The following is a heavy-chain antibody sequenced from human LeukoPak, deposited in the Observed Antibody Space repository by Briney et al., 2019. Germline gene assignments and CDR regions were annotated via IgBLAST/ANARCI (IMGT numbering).Heavy chain of an antibody. D-gene: IGHD6-25*01. CDR3: ARERAATGFDY. V-gene: IGHV3-74*01. Sequence: GGSLRLSCAVSGFTFSSYWMHWVRHAPGKGLVWVSRINTDGSSTSYADSVKRRFTISRDNAKNTLYLQMNSLRAEDTAVYYCARERAATGFDYWGQGTLVTVSS. CDR2: INTDGSST. CDR1: GFTFSSYW. J-gene: IGHJ4*02.